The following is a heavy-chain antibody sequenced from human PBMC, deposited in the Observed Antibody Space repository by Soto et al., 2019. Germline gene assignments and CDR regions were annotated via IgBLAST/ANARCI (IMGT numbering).Heavy chain of an antibody. CDR2: IIPILGIA. Sequence: QVQLVQSGAEVKKPGSSVKVSCKASGGTFSSYTISWVRQAPGQGLEWMGRIIPILGIANYAQKFQGRVTMTAAKSTSTDYMELSSRRSEDTAVYYCARGVGDDYVRWGNWFDPWGQGTLVTVSS. CDR3: ARGVGDDYVRWGNWFDP. D-gene: IGHD4-17*01. CDR1: GGTFSSYT. V-gene: IGHV1-69*02. J-gene: IGHJ5*02.